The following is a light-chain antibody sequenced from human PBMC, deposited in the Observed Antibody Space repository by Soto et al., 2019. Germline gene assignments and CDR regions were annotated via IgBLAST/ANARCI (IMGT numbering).Light chain of an antibody. CDR1: ECLHSSDGNIY. Sequence: VAMTHAPRYRAVTLGRRAYISCLSSECLHSSDGNIYVNWFQQRPGQSPRRLIYQVYTRDSGVPDRFSGSGAGTDFALKIRRLEAEDVGVYYCMKGTHWHINCGHGTRRELK. CDR2: QVY. J-gene: IGKJ5*01. CDR3: MKGTHWHIN. V-gene: IGKV2-30*01.